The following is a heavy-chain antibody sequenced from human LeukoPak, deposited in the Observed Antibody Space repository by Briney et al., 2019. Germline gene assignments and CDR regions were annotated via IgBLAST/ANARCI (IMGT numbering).Heavy chain of an antibody. CDR1: GFSFSSNA. CDR3: AKVRSPRYFDL. CDR2: ISGSGGST. V-gene: IGHV3-23*01. J-gene: IGHJ2*01. D-gene: IGHD1-26*01. Sequence: GGSLRLSCAASGFSFSSNAMTWVRQAPGKGLEWVSAISGSGGSTYYADSVKGRFTISRDNSKNTLYLQMNSLRAEDTAVYYCAKVRSPRYFDLWGRGTLATVSS.